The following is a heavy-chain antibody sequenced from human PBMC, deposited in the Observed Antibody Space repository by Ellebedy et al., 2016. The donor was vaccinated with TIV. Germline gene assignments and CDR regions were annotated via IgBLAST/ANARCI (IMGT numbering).Heavy chain of an antibody. D-gene: IGHD3-10*01. CDR2: INPNSGGT. CDR3: ARAPSVVYGSGSYRFAP. CDR1: GYTFTGYY. Sequence: AASVKVSCKASGYTFTGYYMHWVRQAPRQGLEWMGWINPNSGGTNYAQKFQGWVTMTRDTSISTAYMELSRLRSDDTAVYYCARAPSVVYGSGSYRFAPWGQGTLVTVSS. J-gene: IGHJ5*02. V-gene: IGHV1-2*04.